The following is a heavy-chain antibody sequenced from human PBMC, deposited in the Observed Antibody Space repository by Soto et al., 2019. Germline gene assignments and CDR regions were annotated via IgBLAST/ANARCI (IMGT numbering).Heavy chain of an antibody. CDR3: ARGLLRYFDWLVTQEPRHNWFDP. V-gene: IGHV4-31*02. J-gene: IGHJ5*02. CDR2: IYYSGST. CDR1: GGSISSGGYY. Sequence: SLTCTVSGGSISSGGYYWSWIRQHPGKGLEWIGYIYYSGSTYYNPSLKSRVTISVDTSKNQFSLKLSSVTAADTAVYYCARGLLRYFDWLVTQEPRHNWFDPWGQGTLVTVSS. D-gene: IGHD3-9*01.